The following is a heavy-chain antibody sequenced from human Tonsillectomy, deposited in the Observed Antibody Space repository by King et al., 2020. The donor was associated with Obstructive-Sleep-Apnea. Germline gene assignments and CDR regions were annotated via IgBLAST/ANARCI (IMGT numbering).Heavy chain of an antibody. V-gene: IGHV3-7*01. CDR3: ARVRDCSGGSCYSPSEYYFDY. CDR1: GFTFSSYW. CDR2: IKQDGSEK. Sequence: VQLVESGGGLVQPGGSLRLSCAASGFTFSSYWMSWVRQAPGKGLEWVANIKQDGSEKYYVDSVKGRFTIARDNAKNSLYLQMNSLRAEDTAVYYCARVRDCSGGSCYSPSEYYFDYWGQGTLVTVSS. D-gene: IGHD2-15*01. J-gene: IGHJ4*02.